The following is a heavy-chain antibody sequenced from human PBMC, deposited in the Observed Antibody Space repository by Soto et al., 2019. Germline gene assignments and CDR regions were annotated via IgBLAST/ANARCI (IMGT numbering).Heavy chain of an antibody. CDR1: GFTFSTSE. D-gene: IGHD1-26*01. CDR3: ARRASR. J-gene: IGHJ3*01. Sequence: EVQLVASGGGLIQPGGSLRLSCAASGFTFSTSEMYWVRQAPGKGLEWVSYIHPSGQPIFYAASVKGRFTISRDNAKNSLYLQMSSLRAEDSAVYYCARRASRWGQGTMVTVSS. V-gene: IGHV3-48*03. CDR2: IHPSGQPI.